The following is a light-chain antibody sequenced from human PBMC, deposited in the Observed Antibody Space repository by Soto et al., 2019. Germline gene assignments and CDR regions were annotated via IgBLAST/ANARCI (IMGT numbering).Light chain of an antibody. V-gene: IGLV2-14*03. CDR2: NVY. CDR3: SAYTVSRTYV. CDR1: SSDVGPYNF. Sequence: QSALTQPASVSRSPGQSITISCTGTSSDVGPYNFVSWHQQHPGKAPKLMIYNVYDRPSGISYRFSGSKSGNTASLTIPGLQGEDEADYYCSAYTVSRTYVFGTGTKVTVL. J-gene: IGLJ1*01.